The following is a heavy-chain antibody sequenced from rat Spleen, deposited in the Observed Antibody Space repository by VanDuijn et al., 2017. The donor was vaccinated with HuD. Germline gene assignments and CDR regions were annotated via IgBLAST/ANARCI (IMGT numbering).Heavy chain of an antibody. CDR3: ARYGSYFDY. V-gene: IGHV3-3*01. D-gene: IGHD4-1*01. CDR1: GYSITSAYR. Sequence: EVQLQESGPGLVKPSQSLSLTCSVTGYSITSAYRWNWIRQFPGDKLEWMGYIDSAGSTNYNPSLKSRISITRDTSKNQFFLQVNSVTTEDTATYYCARYGSYFDYWGQGVMVTVSS. J-gene: IGHJ2*01. CDR2: IDSAGST.